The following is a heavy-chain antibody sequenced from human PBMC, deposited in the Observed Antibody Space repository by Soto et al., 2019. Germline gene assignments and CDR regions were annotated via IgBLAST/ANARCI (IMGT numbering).Heavy chain of an antibody. Sequence: EVHLLESGGGLVQPGGSLRLSCVASGFTFSSYSMSWVRQAPGKGLEWVSGFRAGGDDGTTCYADSVKGRFTISRDNSKNTLFLQMNSLRAEDTAIYYCAKDHAILMVGATLLDYWGQGTLVTVSS. D-gene: IGHD1-26*01. J-gene: IGHJ4*02. V-gene: IGHV3-23*01. CDR2: FRAGGDDGTT. CDR3: AKDHAILMVGATLLDY. CDR1: GFTFSSYS.